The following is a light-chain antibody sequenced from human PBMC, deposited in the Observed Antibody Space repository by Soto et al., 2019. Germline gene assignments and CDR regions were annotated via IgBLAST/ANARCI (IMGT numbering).Light chain of an antibody. CDR3: SSHTSGDTPV. V-gene: IGLV2-14*01. CDR1: SSDVGGYDY. J-gene: IGLJ1*01. CDR2: EVT. Sequence: QSALTQPASVSGSPGQSIAISCTGTSSDVGGYDYVSWYQQHPDKAPKLIIYEVTTRPSGVSNRFSGSKSGNTASLTISGLQPDDEADYYCSSHTSGDTPVFGSGTKLTVL.